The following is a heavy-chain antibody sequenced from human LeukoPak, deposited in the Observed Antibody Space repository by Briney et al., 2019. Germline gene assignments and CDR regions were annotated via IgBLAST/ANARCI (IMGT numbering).Heavy chain of an antibody. J-gene: IGHJ4*02. V-gene: IGHV4-59*01. Sequence: KPSETLSLTCTVSGGSISSYHWSWIRQPPGKGLEWIGYISYSGSTNYNPSLKSRVTISVDTSKNQFSLKLRSVTAADTAVYYCARGRIIGPWGQGTLVTVSS. D-gene: IGHD1-14*01. CDR3: ARGRIIGP. CDR1: GGSISSYH. CDR2: ISYSGST.